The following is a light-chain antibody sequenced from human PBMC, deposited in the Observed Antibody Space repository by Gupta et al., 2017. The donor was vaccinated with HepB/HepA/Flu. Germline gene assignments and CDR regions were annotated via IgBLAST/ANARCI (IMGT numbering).Light chain of an antibody. CDR1: QTISSSF. J-gene: IGKJ1*01. CDR2: GTS. Sequence: EIVLTQTPGTLSLSPGERATLSCRTGQTISSSFLAWYQQKPGQAPRLLIYGTSSRAPDIPDRFSGSGSGTDFTLTISRLEPEDFAVYYCQQYANSPATVGRGTKVEIK. CDR3: QQYANSPAT. V-gene: IGKV3-20*01.